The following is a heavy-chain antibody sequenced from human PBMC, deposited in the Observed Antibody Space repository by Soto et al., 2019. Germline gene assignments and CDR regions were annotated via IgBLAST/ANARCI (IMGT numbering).Heavy chain of an antibody. CDR2: ISAYNGNT. V-gene: IGHV1-18*01. CDR1: GYTFTSYG. D-gene: IGHD2-2*01. J-gene: IGHJ6*02. CDR3: ARDRYCSSTSCPSLSLYGMDV. Sequence: QVQLVQSGAEVKKPGASVKVSCKASGYTFTSYGISWVRQAPGQGLEWMGWISAYNGNTNYAQKLQGRVTMTTDTSTSTAYMELRSLRSDDTAVYYCARDRYCSSTSCPSLSLYGMDVWGQGTTVTVSS.